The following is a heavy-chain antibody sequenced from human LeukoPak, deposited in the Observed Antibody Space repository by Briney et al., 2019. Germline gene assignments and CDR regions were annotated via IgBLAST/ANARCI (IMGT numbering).Heavy chain of an antibody. Sequence: GGSLRLSCAGSGFSFSTYGLSWVRQAPGKGLEWISYISSRGQTIYYADSVKGRFTISRDNAKNSLSLQMNSLRAEDTALYYCAKGPSTWLDYWGQGTLVTVSS. J-gene: IGHJ4*02. CDR2: ISSRGQTI. CDR1: GFSFSTYG. D-gene: IGHD5-12*01. CDR3: AKGPSTWLDY. V-gene: IGHV3-48*04.